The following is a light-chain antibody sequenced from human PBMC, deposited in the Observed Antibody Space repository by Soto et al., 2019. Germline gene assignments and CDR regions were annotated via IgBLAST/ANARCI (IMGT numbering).Light chain of an antibody. Sequence: EILMTQSPSTLAVSPGEGAALSCRASQSVSSKLAWYQQKPGKAPRLLIYGASTRATGIPARFSGSGSGTEFTLIISSLQSEDSAVYYCQQYNSWLWTFGQGTKVDIK. J-gene: IGKJ1*01. CDR1: QSVSSK. CDR3: QQYNSWLWT. CDR2: GAS. V-gene: IGKV3-15*01.